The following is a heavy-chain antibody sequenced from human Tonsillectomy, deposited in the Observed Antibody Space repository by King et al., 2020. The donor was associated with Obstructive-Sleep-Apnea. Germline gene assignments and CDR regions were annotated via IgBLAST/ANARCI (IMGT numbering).Heavy chain of an antibody. D-gene: IGHD2/OR15-2a*01. CDR1: GFTFGDYG. J-gene: IGHJ4*02. CDR2: IRNKAQGGTT. CDR3: IRGSMGTTYDY. V-gene: IGHV3-49*03. Sequence: VQLVESGGGLVLPGRSLRLSCTASGFTFGDYGMSWFRQAPGKGLEWVGFIRNKAQGGTTEYAAAVKGRFTISRDDSKSIAYVQMNSLKIEDTAVYYCIRGSMGTTYDYWGQGTLVTVCS.